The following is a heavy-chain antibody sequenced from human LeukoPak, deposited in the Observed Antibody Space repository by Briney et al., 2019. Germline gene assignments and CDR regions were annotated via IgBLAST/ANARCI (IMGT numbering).Heavy chain of an antibody. V-gene: IGHV4-59*01. Sequence: ASETLSLTCTVSGGSISSYYWSWIRQPPGKGLEWIGYIYYSGSTNYNPSLKSRVTISVDTSKNQFSLNLSSVTAADTAVYYCARHWGSRGAFDIWGQGTMVTVSS. CDR3: ARHWGSRGAFDI. CDR1: GGSISSYY. D-gene: IGHD7-27*01. J-gene: IGHJ3*02. CDR2: IYYSGST.